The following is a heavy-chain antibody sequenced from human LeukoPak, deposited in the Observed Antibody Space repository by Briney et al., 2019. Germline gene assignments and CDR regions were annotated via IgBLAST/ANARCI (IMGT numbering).Heavy chain of an antibody. D-gene: IGHD2-21*01. CDR3: ARYVVASACFDS. Sequence: GGSLRLSCVASGFTFDDYGMSWVRQAPGKGLEWVSAINWNGGRTGYADSVRGRFTISRDNAKDTLYLQMNSLRADDTAVYYCARYVVASACFDSWGQGTLVTVSS. CDR1: GFTFDDYG. CDR2: INWNGGRT. V-gene: IGHV3-20*04. J-gene: IGHJ4*02.